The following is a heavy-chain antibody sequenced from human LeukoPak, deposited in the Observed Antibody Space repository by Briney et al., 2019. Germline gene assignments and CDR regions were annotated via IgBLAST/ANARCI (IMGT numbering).Heavy chain of an antibody. J-gene: IGHJ3*02. Sequence: PSETLSLTCAVYGGSFSGYYWSWIRQPPGKGLEWIGEINHSGSTNYNPSLKSRVTISVDTSKNQFSLKLSSVTAADTAVYYCASARGYSYGRAFDIWGQGTMVTVSS. V-gene: IGHV4-34*01. CDR2: INHSGST. CDR1: GGSFSGYY. CDR3: ASARGYSYGRAFDI. D-gene: IGHD5-18*01.